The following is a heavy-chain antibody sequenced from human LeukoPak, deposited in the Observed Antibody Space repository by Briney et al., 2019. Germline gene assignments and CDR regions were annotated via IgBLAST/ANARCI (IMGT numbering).Heavy chain of an antibody. CDR1: GGSISSYY. CDR3: ARQPHTFYGDYFDY. V-gene: IGHV4-59*08. J-gene: IGHJ4*02. CDR2: IYYSGST. D-gene: IGHD4-17*01. Sequence: SETLSLTCTVSGGSISSYYWSWIRQPPGKGLEWIGYIYYSGSTNYNPSLKSRVTISVDTPKNQFSLKLSSVTAADTAVYYCARQPHTFYGDYFDYWGRGALVTVSS.